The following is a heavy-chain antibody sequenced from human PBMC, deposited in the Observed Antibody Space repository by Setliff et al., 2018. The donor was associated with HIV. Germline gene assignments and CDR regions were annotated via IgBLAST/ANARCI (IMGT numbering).Heavy chain of an antibody. V-gene: IGHV3-30*12. D-gene: IGHD3-22*01. CDR1: RFSFSSYG. CDR3: AFDSRGYFSDPLDS. CDR2: FGNSGDTT. Sequence: SLRLSCAASRFSFSSYGMHWVRQAPGKGLEWVAVFGNSGDTTYYTDSVKGRFSLSRDSSKNTLYLQMNNLSAEDTAVYYCAFDSRGYFSDPLDSWGQGTPVTVSS. J-gene: IGHJ4*02.